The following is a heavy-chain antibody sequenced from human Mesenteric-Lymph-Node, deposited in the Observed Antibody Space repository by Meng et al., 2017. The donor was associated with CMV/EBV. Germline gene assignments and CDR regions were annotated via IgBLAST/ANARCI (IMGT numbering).Heavy chain of an antibody. D-gene: IGHD1-26*01. J-gene: IGHJ6*02. CDR2: IKQDGSEK. CDR1: GFTFSSYW. CDR3: ARVRGSYNYGMDV. V-gene: IGHV3-7*01. Sequence: GESLKISCAASGFTFSSYWMSWVRQAPGKGLEWVANIKQDGSEKYYVDSVKGRFTISRDNAKNSLYLQMNSLRAEDTAVYYCARVRGSYNYGMDVWGQGTTVTVSS.